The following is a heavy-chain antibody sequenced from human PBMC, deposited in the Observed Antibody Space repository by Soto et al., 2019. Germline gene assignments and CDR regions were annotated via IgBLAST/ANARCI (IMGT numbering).Heavy chain of an antibody. Sequence: SETLALRCPVAGGSIKSSGYCWGWIRQPPGKGLEWIGSMFYGVSTYYNPSLKSRVTVSVDTSKNQFSLQLNSVTPEDTAVYYCTRALSGSYDSWGQGTLVTVSS. V-gene: IGHV4-39*01. CDR1: GGSIKSSGYC. CDR2: MFYGVST. D-gene: IGHD1-26*01. J-gene: IGHJ5*01. CDR3: TRALSGSYDS.